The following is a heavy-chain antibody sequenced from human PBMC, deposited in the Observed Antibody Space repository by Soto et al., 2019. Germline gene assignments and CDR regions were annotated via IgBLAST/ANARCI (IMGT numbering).Heavy chain of an antibody. CDR2: IKQDGSEI. V-gene: IGHV3-7*05. D-gene: IGHD6-19*01. J-gene: IGHJ6*02. CDR1: GLTFSSYW. CDR3: ARIQQWLIGDYYSYGMDV. Sequence: GGSLRLSCAVSGLTFSSYWMSWVRQAPGKGLEWVANIKQDGSEIYYVGPVKGRFTISRDNAKNSLYLQMNGLRAEDTAVYYCARIQQWLIGDYYSYGMDVWGQGTTVTVSS.